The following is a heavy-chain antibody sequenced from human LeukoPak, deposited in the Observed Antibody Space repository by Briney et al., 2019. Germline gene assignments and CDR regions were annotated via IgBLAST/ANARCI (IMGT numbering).Heavy chain of an antibody. V-gene: IGHV1-8*01. CDR2: MNPNSGNT. D-gene: IGHD2-2*02. Sequence: GASVKVSCKASGYTFTSDDINWVRQATGQGLECMGCMNPNSGNTGYAQKFQGRVTMTRNTSIGTAYMELSSLRSEDTAVYYCARGRVVVVPAAIDYYYYGMDVWGQGTTVTVSS. CDR3: ARGRVVVVPAAIDYYYYGMDV. J-gene: IGHJ6*02. CDR1: GYTFTSDD.